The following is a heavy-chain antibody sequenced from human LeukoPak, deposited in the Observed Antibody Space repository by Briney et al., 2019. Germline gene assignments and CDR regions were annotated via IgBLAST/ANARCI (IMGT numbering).Heavy chain of an antibody. CDR3: AKDRLEYYDIRALDAFDI. Sequence: GGSLRLSCAASGFTFSSNYMSWVRQAPGKGLEWVSVIYSGGSTYYADSVKGRFTISRDNSKNTLYLQMNSLRAEDTAVYYCAKDRLEYYDIRALDAFDIWGQGTVVTVSS. CDR2: IYSGGST. J-gene: IGHJ3*02. V-gene: IGHV3-53*01. D-gene: IGHD3-3*01. CDR1: GFTFSSNY.